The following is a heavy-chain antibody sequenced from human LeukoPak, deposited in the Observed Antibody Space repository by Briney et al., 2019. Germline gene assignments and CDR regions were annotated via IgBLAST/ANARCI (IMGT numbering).Heavy chain of an antibody. CDR2: IWYDGSNK. Sequence: GGSLRLSCAASGFTFSSYDMNWVRQAPGKGLEWVAVIWYDGSNKYYADSVKGRFTISRDNSKNTLYLQVNSLRAEDTAVYYCARDRGGDGINYYFDYWGQGTLVTVSS. D-gene: IGHD5-24*01. V-gene: IGHV3-33*01. CDR3: ARDRGGDGINYYFDY. CDR1: GFTFSSYD. J-gene: IGHJ4*02.